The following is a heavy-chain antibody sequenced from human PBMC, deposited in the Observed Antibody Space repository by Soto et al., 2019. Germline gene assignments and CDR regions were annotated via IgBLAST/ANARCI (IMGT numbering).Heavy chain of an antibody. J-gene: IGHJ4*02. D-gene: IGHD3-9*01. CDR3: ARMLKGGTSDWIQIDY. CDR1: GFALTTTGMC. CDR2: IEWGDDK. V-gene: IGHV2-70*01. Sequence: SGPTLVNPTQTLTLTCTVSGFALTTTGMCVTCIRQPPGKALEWLALIEWGDDKNYNTSLMTRLTLSKDTSKNQVVLTMTNMDPVDTGTYYCARMLKGGTSDWIQIDYWGQGTMVTVSS.